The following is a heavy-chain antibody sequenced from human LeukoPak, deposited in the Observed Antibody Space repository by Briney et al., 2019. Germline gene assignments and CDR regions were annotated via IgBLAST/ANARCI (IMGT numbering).Heavy chain of an antibody. D-gene: IGHD3-22*01. J-gene: IGHJ3*01. CDR1: GFTFTSSA. CDR2: IVVGSGNT. CDR3: AAEAAYYYDSRDAFDV. V-gene: IGHV1-58*01. Sequence: SVKVSCKASGFTFTSSAVQWVRQARGQRLEWIGWIVVGSGNTNYAQKFQERVTITRDMSTSLVYMELSSLKSEDTAVYYCAAEAAYYYDSRDAFDVWGQGTMVTVSS.